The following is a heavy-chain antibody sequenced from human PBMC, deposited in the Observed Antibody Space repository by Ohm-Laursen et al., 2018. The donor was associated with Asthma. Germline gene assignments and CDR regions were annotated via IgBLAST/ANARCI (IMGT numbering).Heavy chain of an antibody. Sequence: SDTLSLTCSVSGGSISSYYWTWIRQPPGKGLEWLGYIYYTGSPNYNPSFKSRVTFSVDTSKSQFSLKLSSVTAADTAVYYCARVSGGPGYYFDYWGQGTLVTVS. CDR1: GGSISSYY. J-gene: IGHJ4*02. CDR3: ARVSGGPGYYFDY. D-gene: IGHD2-15*01. CDR2: IYYTGSP. V-gene: IGHV4-59*07.